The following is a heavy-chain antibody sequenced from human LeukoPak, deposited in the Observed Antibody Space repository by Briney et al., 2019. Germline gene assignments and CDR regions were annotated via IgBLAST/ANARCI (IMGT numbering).Heavy chain of an antibody. D-gene: IGHD6-13*01. V-gene: IGHV4-4*09. CDR2: IYTSGST. Sequence: SETLSLTCTVSGGSISSYYWSWIRQPPGKGLEWIGYIYTSGSTDYNPSLKSRVTISVDTSRNQFSLKLSSVTAADTAVYYCARSPHSSSWLHFDYWGQGTLVTVSS. J-gene: IGHJ4*02. CDR3: ARSPHSSSWLHFDY. CDR1: GGSISSYY.